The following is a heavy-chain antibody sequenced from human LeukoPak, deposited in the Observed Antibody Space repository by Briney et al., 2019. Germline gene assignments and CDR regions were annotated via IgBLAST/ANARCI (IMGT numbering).Heavy chain of an antibody. V-gene: IGHV4-59*12. D-gene: IGHD6-13*01. CDR2: IFYSGIT. CDR1: GDSITSYF. Sequence: SETLSLTCTVSGDSITSYFWSWIRQPPGKGLEWVGYIFYSGITNYNPSLKSRVTISVDTSKNQFSLRLSSVTAADTAVYYCARTDGYLDYWGQGTLVTVSS. CDR3: ARTDGYLDY. J-gene: IGHJ4*02.